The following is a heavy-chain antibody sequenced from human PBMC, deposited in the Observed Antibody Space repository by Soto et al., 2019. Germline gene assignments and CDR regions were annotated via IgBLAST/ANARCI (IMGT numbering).Heavy chain of an antibody. CDR2: IYYSGST. CDR1: GGSISSSSYY. Sequence: SETLSLTCTVSGGSISSSSYYWGWIRQPPGKGLEWIGSIYYSGSTYYNPSLKSRVTISVDTSKNQFSLKLSSVTAADTAVFYCAREVADTTQFDYWGQGTLVTVSS. V-gene: IGHV4-39*07. CDR3: AREVADTTQFDY. D-gene: IGHD2-15*01. J-gene: IGHJ4*02.